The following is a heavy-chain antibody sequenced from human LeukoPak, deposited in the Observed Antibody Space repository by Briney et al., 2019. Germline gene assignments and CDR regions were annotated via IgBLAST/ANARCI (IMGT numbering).Heavy chain of an antibody. CDR3: AKSPGNYYYGSGYAFDI. CDR2: ISSSSSTI. J-gene: IGHJ3*02. CDR1: GFTFSSYS. V-gene: IGHV3-48*04. D-gene: IGHD3-10*01. Sequence: GGSLRLSCAASGFTFSSYSMNWVRQAPGERLEWVSYISSSSSTIYYADSVKGRFTISRDNAKNSLYLQVNSLRAEDTALYYCAKSPGNYYYGSGYAFDIWGQGTMVTVSS.